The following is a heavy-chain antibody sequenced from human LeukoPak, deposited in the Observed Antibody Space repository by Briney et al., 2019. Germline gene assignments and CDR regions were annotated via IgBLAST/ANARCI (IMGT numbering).Heavy chain of an antibody. CDR1: GFTFSTYG. CDR2: MSYDGSNK. J-gene: IGHJ4*02. D-gene: IGHD3-16*01. CDR3: AKVRGGRTARLAPLEY. V-gene: IGHV3-30*18. Sequence: GRSLRLSCAASGFTFSTYGMRWVRQAPGKGLEWVAVMSYDGSNKYYAGSVKGRFTISRDNSENTLYLQMNSLTTEDTAVYYCAKVRGGRTARLAPLEYWGQGTLVTVSS.